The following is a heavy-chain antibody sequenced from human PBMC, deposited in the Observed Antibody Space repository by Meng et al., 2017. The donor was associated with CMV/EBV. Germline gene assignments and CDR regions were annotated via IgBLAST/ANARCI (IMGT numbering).Heavy chain of an antibody. CDR2: INHSGST. CDR3: ARGGNWFDP. CDR1: GGSFSGYY. V-gene: IGHV4-34*01. J-gene: IGHJ5*02. Sequence: QVALQQLGAGLLKPSGTLSLACAVYGGSFSGYYWSWIRQPPGKGLEWIGEINHSGSTNYNPSLKSRVTISVDTSKNQFSLKLSSVTAADTAVYYCARGGNWFDPWGQGTLVTVSS.